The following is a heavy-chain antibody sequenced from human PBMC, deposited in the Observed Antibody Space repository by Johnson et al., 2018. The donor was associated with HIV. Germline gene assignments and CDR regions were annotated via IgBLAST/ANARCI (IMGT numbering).Heavy chain of an antibody. CDR2: ISYDGSNK. D-gene: IGHD1/OR15-1a*01. J-gene: IGHJ3*02. Sequence: QVLLVESGGGVVQPGRSLRLSCAASGFTFSSYAIHWVRQAPGKGLEWVAVISYDGSNKYYADSVKGRFTISRDNSKNTLYLQMNSLRAEDTAVYYCARAHNWHSDAFDIWGQGTMVTVS. CDR1: GFTFSSYA. CDR3: ARAHNWHSDAFDI. V-gene: IGHV3-30*04.